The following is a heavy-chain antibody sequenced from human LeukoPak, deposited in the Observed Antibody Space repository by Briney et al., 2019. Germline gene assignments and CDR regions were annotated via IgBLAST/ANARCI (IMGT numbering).Heavy chain of an antibody. J-gene: IGHJ4*02. Sequence: PGESLKISCKGSGYSFTSYWIGWVRQMPGKGLEWMGIIYPGDYDTRYSPSFQGQVTISAHKSVRTAYLQWTSLKASDTTMHYCARHIGKLWADYWGQGTLVTVSS. V-gene: IGHV5-51*01. CDR2: IYPGDYDT. D-gene: IGHD5-18*01. CDR3: ARHIGKLWADY. CDR1: GYSFTSYW.